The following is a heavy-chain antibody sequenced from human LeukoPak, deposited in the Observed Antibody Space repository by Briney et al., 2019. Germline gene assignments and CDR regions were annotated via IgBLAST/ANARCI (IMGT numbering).Heavy chain of an antibody. CDR3: ARVGDTAMVYFDY. J-gene: IGHJ4*02. D-gene: IGHD5-18*01. CDR1: GYTFTSYA. Sequence: ASVKVSCKASGYTFTSYAMHWVRQAPGQRLEWMGWINAGNGNTKYSQKFQGRVTITRDTSASTAYMELSSLRSEDTAVYYCARVGDTAMVYFDYWGQGTLVTVSS. V-gene: IGHV1-3*01. CDR2: INAGNGNT.